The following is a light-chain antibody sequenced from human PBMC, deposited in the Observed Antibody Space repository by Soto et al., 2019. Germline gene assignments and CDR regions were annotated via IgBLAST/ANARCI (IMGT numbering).Light chain of an antibody. J-gene: IGKJ4*01. CDR1: QSVSSN. Sequence: EIVMTQSPATLSVSPGERATLSCRASQSVSSNLAWYQQKPGQAPKLLIYNPSTRATGIPARFSGSGSGTEFTLTISSLQSEDFAIYYCQQYDNWPLTVGGGTKVDIK. V-gene: IGKV3-15*01. CDR3: QQYDNWPLT. CDR2: NPS.